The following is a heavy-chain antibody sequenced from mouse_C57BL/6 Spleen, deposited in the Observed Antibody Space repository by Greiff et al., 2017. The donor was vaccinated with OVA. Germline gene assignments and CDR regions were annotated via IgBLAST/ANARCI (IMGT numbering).Heavy chain of an antibody. CDR3: ARFYTHFDY. V-gene: IGHV1-19*01. CDR1: GYTFTDYY. Sequence: EVQLQQSGPVLVKPGASVKMSCKASGYTFTDYYMNWVKQSHGKSLEWIGVINPYNGGTSYNQKFKGKATLTVAKSSSTAYMELNSLTSEDSAVYYCARFYTHFDYWGQGTTLTVSS. CDR2: INPYNGGT. J-gene: IGHJ2*01.